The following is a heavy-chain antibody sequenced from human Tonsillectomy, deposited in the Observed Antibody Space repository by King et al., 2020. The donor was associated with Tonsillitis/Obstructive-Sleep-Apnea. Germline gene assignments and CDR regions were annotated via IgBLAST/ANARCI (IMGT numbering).Heavy chain of an antibody. J-gene: IGHJ4*02. Sequence: MTWVRPTPGKGLEWVSILYGGGGTYYTDSVKGRFTISRDNPKNTLDLQMNRLRPEETAVYYCARGRPYGSGSSYDYWGQGILVTGSA. CDR3: ARGRPYGSGSSYDY. V-gene: IGHV3-53*01. CDR2: LYGGGGT. D-gene: IGHD3-10*01.